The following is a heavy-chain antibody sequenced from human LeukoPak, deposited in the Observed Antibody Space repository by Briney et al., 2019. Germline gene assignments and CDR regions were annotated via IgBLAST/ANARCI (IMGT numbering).Heavy chain of an antibody. J-gene: IGHJ4*02. CDR2: ISSNGGST. CDR1: GFTFSSYA. CDR3: VKDGDTAMVTFDY. D-gene: IGHD5-18*01. V-gene: IGHV3-64D*06. Sequence: GGSLRLSCSASGFTFSSYAMHWVRQAPGKGLEYVSAISSNGGSTYYADSVKGRFTISRDNSENTLYLQMSSLRAEDTAVYYCVKDGDTAMVTFDYWGQGTLVTVSS.